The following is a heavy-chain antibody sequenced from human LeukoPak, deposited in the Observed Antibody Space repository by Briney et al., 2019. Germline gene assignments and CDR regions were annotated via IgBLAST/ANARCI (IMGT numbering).Heavy chain of an antibody. CDR2: IYSSGST. CDR3: AREATSFAFDI. D-gene: IGHD5-24*01. V-gene: IGHV4-4*07. J-gene: IGHJ3*02. CDR1: GGSISSYY. Sequence: SETLSLTCSVSGGSISSYYWGWIRQPAGKGLEWIGRIYSSGSTNYNPSLKTRLTMSVDTSKNQFSLKLSSVTAADTAVYYCAREATSFAFDIWGQGTMVTVSS.